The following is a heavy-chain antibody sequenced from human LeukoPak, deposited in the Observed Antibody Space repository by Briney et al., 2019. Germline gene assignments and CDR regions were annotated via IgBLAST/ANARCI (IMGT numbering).Heavy chain of an antibody. CDR1: GITVSTNY. CDR3: ARDRAWNYFDY. J-gene: IGHJ4*02. V-gene: IGHV3-53*01. CDR2: AFSDGRT. D-gene: IGHD3-3*01. Sequence: PGGSLRLSCAASGITVSTNYKSWVRQAPGKGLEWVSIAFSDGRTFYADSVKGRFTISRDSSKNTVFLQMNSLRAEDTAVYYCARDRAWNYFDYWGQGTLVTVSS.